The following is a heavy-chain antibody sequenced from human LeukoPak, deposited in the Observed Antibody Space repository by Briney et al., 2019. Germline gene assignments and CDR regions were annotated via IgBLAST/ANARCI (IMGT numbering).Heavy chain of an antibody. CDR2: IYYSGST. Sequence: PSETLSLTCTVYGGSISSYYWSWIRQPPGKGLEWIGYIYYSGSTNYNPSLKSRVTISVDTSKNRFSLKLSSVTAADTAVYYCARGGSYYRGWFDPWGQGTLVTVSS. CDR1: GGSISSYY. D-gene: IGHD1-26*01. V-gene: IGHV4-59*01. J-gene: IGHJ5*02. CDR3: ARGGSYYRGWFDP.